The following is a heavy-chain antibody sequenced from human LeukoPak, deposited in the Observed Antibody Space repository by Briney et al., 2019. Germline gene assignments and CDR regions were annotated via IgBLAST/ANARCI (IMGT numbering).Heavy chain of an antibody. D-gene: IGHD3-10*01. CDR1: GGSFSDYY. CDR3: ARVGTYGSGSYLSWLDY. CDR2: IDHSGST. J-gene: IGHJ4*02. V-gene: IGHV4-34*01. Sequence: SETLSLTCAVYGGSFSDYYWTWIRQPPGKGLEWIGEIDHSGSTHYNPSLKSRVTISVDTSKNQFSLKLSSVAAEDTGVYYCARVGTYGSGSYLSWLDYWGQGTLVTVSS.